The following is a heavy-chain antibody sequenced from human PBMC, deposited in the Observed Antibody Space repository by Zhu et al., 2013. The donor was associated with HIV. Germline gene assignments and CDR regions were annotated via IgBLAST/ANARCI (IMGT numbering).Heavy chain of an antibody. CDR2: INGGNGQT. D-gene: IGHD1-26*01. Sequence: QVQLVQSGAEVKKPGASVKVSCKASQYTFTSYVIHWVRQAPGQRLEWMGLINGGNGQTKYSQKFQGRVTITRDKSANTAYMELSSLTSEGTAVYYCARSLRLVDYRVDYYYGLDVWGQGTTVTVSS. CDR3: ARSLRLVDYRVDYYYGLDV. V-gene: IGHV1-3*01. CDR1: QYTFTSYV. J-gene: IGHJ6*02.